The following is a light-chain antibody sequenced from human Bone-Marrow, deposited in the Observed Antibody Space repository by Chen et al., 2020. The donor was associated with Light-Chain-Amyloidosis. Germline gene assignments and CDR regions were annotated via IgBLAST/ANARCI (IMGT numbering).Light chain of an antibody. J-gene: IGLJ2*01. CDR2: RGT. CDR3: QSADSSGTYEVI. Sequence: SYELTQPPSVSVSPGQTARITCSGDDLPTKYAYWYQQKPGQAPVLVIQRGTGKPSGISGRFSGSSSGTTATLTISGVQAEDEADYHCQSADSSGTYEVIFGGGTKLTVL. CDR1: DLPTKY. V-gene: IGLV3-25*03.